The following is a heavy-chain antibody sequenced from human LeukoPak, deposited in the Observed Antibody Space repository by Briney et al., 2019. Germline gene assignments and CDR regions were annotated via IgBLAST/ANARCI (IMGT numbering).Heavy chain of an antibody. CDR1: RYTFSGYF. D-gene: IGHD5-18*01. CDR2: INPNSGGT. Sequence: ASVNVSFKASRYTFSGYFMHWVRQAPGQGLEWMGWINPNSGGTKYAQKFQGRVTMTRDTSISTAYMELSSLRSDDTAVYYCARVGMRDTANLRPVDYWGQGTLVTVSS. J-gene: IGHJ4*02. V-gene: IGHV1-2*02. CDR3: ARVGMRDTANLRPVDY.